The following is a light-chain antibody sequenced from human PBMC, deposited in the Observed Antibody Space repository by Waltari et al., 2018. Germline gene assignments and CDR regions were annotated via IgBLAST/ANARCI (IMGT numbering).Light chain of an antibody. CDR3: QQRSNWPYT. V-gene: IGKV3-11*01. CDR2: DAS. Sequence: IVLTQSPATLSLSPGERATLSCRASQTVRSYLAWYQQKPGQAPSLLIFDASSRATGIPAKFSGSGSGTDFTLTVSNLEPEDFAVYYCQQRSNWPYTFGQGTRVEIK. J-gene: IGKJ2*01. CDR1: QTVRSY.